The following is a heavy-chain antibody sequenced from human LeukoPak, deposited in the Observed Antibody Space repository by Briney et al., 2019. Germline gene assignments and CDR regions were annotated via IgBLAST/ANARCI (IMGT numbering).Heavy chain of an antibody. D-gene: IGHD6-19*01. V-gene: IGHV1-46*03. J-gene: IGHJ5*02. CDR3: AREREAWLVRGWFDP. Sequence: APVKVSCKASRYTFTSYYMHSVRQAPGHGLEWMGISKASSGSTSYAQKLQGRVTMTRDTSTSTVYMELSSLRSEDTAVYYCAREREAWLVRGWFDPWGQGTLVTVSS. CDR1: RYTFTSYY. CDR2: SKASSGST.